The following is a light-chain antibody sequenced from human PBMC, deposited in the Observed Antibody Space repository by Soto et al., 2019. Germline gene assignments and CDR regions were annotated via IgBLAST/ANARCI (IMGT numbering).Light chain of an antibody. Sequence: QSALTQPPSASGSPGQSVTISCTGTSSDVGANNYVSRYQQHPGKAPKLMIYEVTKRPSGVPDRFSGSKSGNTASLTVSGLQAEDEADYYCSSYAGTNRVFGTGTKVTVL. CDR3: SSYAGTNRV. J-gene: IGLJ1*01. V-gene: IGLV2-8*01. CDR1: SSDVGANNY. CDR2: EVT.